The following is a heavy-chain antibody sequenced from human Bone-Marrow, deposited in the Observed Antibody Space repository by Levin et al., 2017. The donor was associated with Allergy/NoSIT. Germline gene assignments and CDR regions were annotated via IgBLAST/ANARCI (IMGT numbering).Heavy chain of an antibody. J-gene: IGHJ5*02. CDR1: AASVRSNDHY. CDR2: IYWSGTT. Sequence: NPSETLSLTCSGPAASVRSNDHYWAWVRQSPGKGLEWIGTIYWSGTTYYNPSLKSRVTISIDTSKNQFSLKLYSVTAADTAVYFCARQPYNWNDNVSSGRNLFDLWGQGTLVTVSS. D-gene: IGHD1-20*01. V-gene: IGHV4-39*01. CDR3: ARQPYNWNDNVSSGRNLFDL.